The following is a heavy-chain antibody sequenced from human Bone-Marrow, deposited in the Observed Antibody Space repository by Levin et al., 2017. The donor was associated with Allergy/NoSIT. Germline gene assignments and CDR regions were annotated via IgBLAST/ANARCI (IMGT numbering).Heavy chain of an antibody. V-gene: IGHV3-53*01. D-gene: IGHD1-26*01. CDR2: IFRGGST. CDR3: ARDGDSGSYYGFGF. Sequence: GGSLRLSCAASGFTVSRSYMSWVRQAPGKGLEWVSVIFRGGSTYYADSVKGRFTISRDDSKNTLFLQMNSLRAEDTATYYCARDGDSGSYYGFGFWGQGTLVTVSS. CDR1: GFTVSRSY. J-gene: IGHJ4*02.